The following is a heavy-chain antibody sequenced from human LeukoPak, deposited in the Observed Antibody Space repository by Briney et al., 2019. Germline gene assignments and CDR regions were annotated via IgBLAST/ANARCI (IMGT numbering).Heavy chain of an antibody. Sequence: SETLSLTCSVSGGSFSGYYWTWIRQPPGKGLEWIGEINHSGSTTYHPSFKSRVTISSDPSKNQFSLKLSSVTAADTAVYYCASSLVVPALDYWGQGTLVTVSS. J-gene: IGHJ4*02. CDR3: ASSLVVPALDY. CDR2: INHSGST. CDR1: GGSFSGYY. D-gene: IGHD2-2*01. V-gene: IGHV4-34*01.